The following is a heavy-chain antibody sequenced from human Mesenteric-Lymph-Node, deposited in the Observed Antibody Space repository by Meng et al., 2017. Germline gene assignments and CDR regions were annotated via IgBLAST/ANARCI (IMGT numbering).Heavy chain of an antibody. J-gene: IGHJ4*02. D-gene: IGHD6-19*01. Sequence: GESLKISCAASGFTFSSYGMHWVRQAPGKGLEWVAVIWYDGSNKYYADSVKGRFTISRDNSKNTLYLQMNSLRAEDTAVYYCARDRSSSGWYGDYFDYWGQGTLVTVSS. CDR2: IWYDGSNK. CDR3: ARDRSSSGWYGDYFDY. V-gene: IGHV3-33*01. CDR1: GFTFSSYG.